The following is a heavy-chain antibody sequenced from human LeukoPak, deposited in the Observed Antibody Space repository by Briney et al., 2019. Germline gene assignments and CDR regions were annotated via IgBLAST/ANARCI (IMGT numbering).Heavy chain of an antibody. CDR2: ISWNSGSI. D-gene: IGHD5-18*01. CDR1: GFTFSSYS. J-gene: IGHJ5*02. CDR3: AKDRSEVDTAMAT. Sequence: PGGSLRLSCAASGFTFSSYSMNWVRQAPGKGLEWVSGISWNSGSIGYADSVKGRFTISRDNAKNSLYLQMNSLRAEDTALYYCAKDRSEVDTAMATWGQGTLVTVSS. V-gene: IGHV3-9*01.